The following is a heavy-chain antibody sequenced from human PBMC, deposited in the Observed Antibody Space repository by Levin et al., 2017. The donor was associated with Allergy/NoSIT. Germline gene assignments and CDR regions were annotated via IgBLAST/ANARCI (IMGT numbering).Heavy chain of an antibody. CDR3: VRRPLWSGYYGGMYYFYGMDV. V-gene: IGHV1-8*01. J-gene: IGHJ6*02. CDR2: MNPNSAKT. CDR1: GFTFNNYD. D-gene: IGHD3-3*01. Sequence: ASVKVSCKASGFTFNNYDINWVRQATGQGLEWIGWMNPNSAKTGYAQKFQGRVTMTRNTSTITAYMELSSLRSEDTAVYYCVRRPLWSGYYGGMYYFYGMDVWGQGTTVTVSS.